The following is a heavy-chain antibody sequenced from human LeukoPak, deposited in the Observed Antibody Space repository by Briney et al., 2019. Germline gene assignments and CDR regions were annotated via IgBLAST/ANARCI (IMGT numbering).Heavy chain of an antibody. V-gene: IGHV1-2*02. D-gene: IGHD3-16*01. Sequence: GASVKVSCKASGYTFTGYYMHWVRQAPGQGLEWMGWINPNSGDTNYAQKFQGRVTMTRDTSISTAYMELSSLTSDDAAVYYCARAGTVMLLDYWGQGTLVTVSS. J-gene: IGHJ4*02. CDR2: INPNSGDT. CDR1: GYTFTGYY. CDR3: ARAGTVMLLDY.